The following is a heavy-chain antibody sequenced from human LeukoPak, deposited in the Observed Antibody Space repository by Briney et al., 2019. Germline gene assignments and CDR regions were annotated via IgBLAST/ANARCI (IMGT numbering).Heavy chain of an antibody. CDR1: GFTFSSYS. CDR2: ISSSSSYI. CDR3: AREGSGFDY. V-gene: IGHV3-21*01. J-gene: IGHJ4*02. Sequence: SGGSLRLSCAASGFTFSSYSMNWVRQAPGEGLGWVSSISSSSSYIYYADSVKGRFTISRDNAKNSLYLQMNSLRAEDTAVYYCAREGSGFDYWGQGTLVTVSS. D-gene: IGHD3-3*01.